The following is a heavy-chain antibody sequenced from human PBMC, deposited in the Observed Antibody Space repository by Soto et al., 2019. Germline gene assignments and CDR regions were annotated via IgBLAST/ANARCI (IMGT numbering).Heavy chain of an antibody. J-gene: IGHJ3*02. CDR3: AKXXRTSHXDXXDI. CDR2: ISGSGGST. V-gene: IGHV3-23*01. Sequence: EVQXXXSGGGLVQPXXXLXLSCAASGFTFSSYAMSWVRQAPGKGLEWVSAISGSGGSTYYADSVKGRFTXXXXXXXXXXXXXXXXXXXXXXXXXXXAKXXRTSHXDXXDIWGQGTMVTV. CDR1: GFTFSSYA.